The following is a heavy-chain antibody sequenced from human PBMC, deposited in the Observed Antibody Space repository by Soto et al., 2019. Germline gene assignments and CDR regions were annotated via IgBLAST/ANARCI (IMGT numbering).Heavy chain of an antibody. D-gene: IGHD3-10*01. CDR1: GDTLTSYG. J-gene: IGHJ4*02. Sequence: QLQLVQSGVEVKKPGSSLKVSCQASGDTLTSYGISWVRQAPGQGLEWMGWVSPYSGNTNYSPKVQGRVTLTTDTTTSTAYMELRSLTSDDTVVYYCAAGTFLGPWQYWGQGTLVTVSS. CDR2: VSPYSGNT. CDR3: AAGTFLGPWQY. V-gene: IGHV1-18*01.